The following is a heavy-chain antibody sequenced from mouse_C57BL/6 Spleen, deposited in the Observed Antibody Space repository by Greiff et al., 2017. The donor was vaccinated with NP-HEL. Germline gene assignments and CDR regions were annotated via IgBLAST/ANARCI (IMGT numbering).Heavy chain of an antibody. D-gene: IGHD1-1*01. J-gene: IGHJ4*01. CDR1: GYTFTSYW. V-gene: IGHV1-69*01. Sequence: QVQLQQPGAELVMPGASVKLSCKASGYTFTSYWMHWVKQRPGQGLEWIGEIDPSDSYTNYNQKFKGKSTLTVDKSSSTAYMQLSSLTSEDSAVYYCALYGSLSYYAMDYWGQGTSVTVSS. CDR2: IDPSDSYT. CDR3: ALYGSLSYYAMDY.